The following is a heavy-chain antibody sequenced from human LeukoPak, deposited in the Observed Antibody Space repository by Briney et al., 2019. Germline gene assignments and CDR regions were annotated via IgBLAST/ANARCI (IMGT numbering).Heavy chain of an antibody. J-gene: IGHJ6*02. V-gene: IGHV1-46*01. Sequence: ASVKVSCKASGYNFISYYMHWVRQAPGQGLEWMGIINPSGGSTSYARKFQDRVTMTRDTSTSTVYMELSSLKSEDTAVYYCAREDVVLVDAVRYYYYGMDVWGQGTTVTISS. CDR2: INPSGGST. CDR1: GYNFISYY. CDR3: AREDVVLVDAVRYYYYGMDV. D-gene: IGHD2-8*01.